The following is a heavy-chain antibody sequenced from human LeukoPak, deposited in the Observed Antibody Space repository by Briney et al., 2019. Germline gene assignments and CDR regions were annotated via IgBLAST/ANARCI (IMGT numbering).Heavy chain of an antibody. J-gene: IGHJ3*02. CDR3: ARGGYCSGTSCADAFDI. D-gene: IGHD2-2*01. CDR2: IIPILGIA. Sequence: SVNVSCKASGGTFSSYTISWVRQAPGQGLEWMGRIIPILGIANYAQKFQGRVTITADKSTSTAYMELSSQRSEGTAVYYCARGGYCSGTSCADAFDIWGQGTMVTVSS. V-gene: IGHV1-69*02. CDR1: GGTFSSYT.